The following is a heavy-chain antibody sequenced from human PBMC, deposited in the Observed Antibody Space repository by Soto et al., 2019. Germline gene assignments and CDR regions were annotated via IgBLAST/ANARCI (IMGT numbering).Heavy chain of an antibody. J-gene: IGHJ4*02. D-gene: IGHD3-10*01. CDR2: IYSGGYT. CDR1: GFTVSNNY. V-gene: IGHV3-53*01. Sequence: EVQLVESGGGLIQPGGSLRLSCAVSGFTVSNNYMSWVRQAPGKWLEGVSRIYSGGYTAYGDSVKGRFTISRDNSKNTLYLQMNGLGAVDRGMFYGATHRRGGGYWGQGTLVTVSS. CDR3: ATHRRGGGY.